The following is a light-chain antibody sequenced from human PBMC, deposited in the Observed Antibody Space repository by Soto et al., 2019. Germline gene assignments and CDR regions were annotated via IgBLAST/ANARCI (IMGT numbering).Light chain of an antibody. CDR1: SSDVGGYNY. Sequence: QSVLTQPASVSGSPGQSITISCTGTSSDVGGYNYVSWYQHHPGEAPKLMIFGVTKRPSGVSNRFSGSKSGNTASLTISGLQAEDEADYFCNSYTTSSTYVFGSGTKGTVL. V-gene: IGLV2-14*01. CDR3: NSYTTSSTYV. CDR2: GVT. J-gene: IGLJ1*01.